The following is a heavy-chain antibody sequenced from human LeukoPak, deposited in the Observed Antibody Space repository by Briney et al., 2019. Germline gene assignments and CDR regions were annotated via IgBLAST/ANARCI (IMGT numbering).Heavy chain of an antibody. D-gene: IGHD6-6*01. Sequence: SETLSLTCAVYGGSFSGYYWSWLRQPPGKGLEWIGEINHSGSTNYNPSLKSRVTISVDTSKNQFSLKLSSVTAADTAVYYCARGRIAARGFYYYMDVWGKGTTVTVSS. J-gene: IGHJ6*03. CDR1: GGSFSGYY. V-gene: IGHV4-34*01. CDR2: INHSGST. CDR3: ARGRIAARGFYYYMDV.